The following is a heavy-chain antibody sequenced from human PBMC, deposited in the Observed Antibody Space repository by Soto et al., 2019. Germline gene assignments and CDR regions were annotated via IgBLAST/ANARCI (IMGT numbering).Heavy chain of an antibody. D-gene: IGHD3-22*01. CDR1: GFTFSSYG. V-gene: IGHV3-33*01. CDR3: ARDINGGETNYYDSSSPPYGMDV. J-gene: IGHJ6*02. CDR2: IWYDGSNK. Sequence: GGSLRLSCAASGFTFSSYGMHWVRQAPGKGLEWVAVIWYDGSNKYYADSVKGRFTISRDNSKNTLYLQMNSLRAEDTAVYYCARDINGGETNYYDSSSPPYGMDVWGQGTTVTVSS.